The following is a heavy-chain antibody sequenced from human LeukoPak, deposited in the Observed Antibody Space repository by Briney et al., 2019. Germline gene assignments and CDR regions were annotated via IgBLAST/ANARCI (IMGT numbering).Heavy chain of an antibody. J-gene: IGHJ4*02. Sequence: PGGSLRLSCAASGFIFSRYAMSWVRQAPGKGLEWVANIKQDGSEKYYVDSVKGRFTISRDNAKNSLYLQMNSLRAEDTAVYYCARDSRGYWGQGTLVTVSS. D-gene: IGHD6-25*01. CDR3: ARDSRGY. CDR1: GFIFSRYA. CDR2: IKQDGSEK. V-gene: IGHV3-7*01.